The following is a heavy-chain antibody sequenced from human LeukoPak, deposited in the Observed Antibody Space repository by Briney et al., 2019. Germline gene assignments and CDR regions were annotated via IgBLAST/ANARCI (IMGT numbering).Heavy chain of an antibody. J-gene: IGHJ6*02. CDR2: INPNSGGT. D-gene: IGHD6-13*01. Sequence: ASVKVSCKASGYTFTGYYMHWVRQAPGQGLEWMGWINPNSGGTNYAQKFQGRVTMTRDTSISTAYMELSRLRSDDTAVYYCARDEQQLGEYYYYYYGMDVWGQGTTATVSS. V-gene: IGHV1-2*02. CDR3: ARDEQQLGEYYYYYYGMDV. CDR1: GYTFTGYY.